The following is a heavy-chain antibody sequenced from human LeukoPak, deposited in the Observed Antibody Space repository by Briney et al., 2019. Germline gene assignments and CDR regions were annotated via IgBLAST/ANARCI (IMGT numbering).Heavy chain of an antibody. CDR3: ARDNSHYYDSSGYNYYYYYYMDV. CDR2: IIPVFGTA. V-gene: IGHV1-69*13. D-gene: IGHD3-22*01. Sequence: SVKVSCKASGGTFSSYAISWVRQAPGQGLEWMGGIIPVFGTANYAQKFQGRVTITADESTSTAYMELSSLRSEDTAVYYCARDNSHYYDSSGYNYYYYYYMDVWGKGTTVTVSS. CDR1: GGTFSSYA. J-gene: IGHJ6*03.